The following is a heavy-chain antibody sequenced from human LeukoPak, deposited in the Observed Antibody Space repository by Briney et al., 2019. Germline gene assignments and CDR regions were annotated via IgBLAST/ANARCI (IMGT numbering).Heavy chain of an antibody. J-gene: IGHJ4*02. CDR3: ARDQDGPGPSVDY. CDR1: GFTFSSYW. Sequence: PGGSLRLSCAASGFTFSSYWMHWVRHAPGKGLVWVSRITSDGSGTYYADSVKGRFTISRDNARNTLYLQMNSLRAEDTAVYYCARDQDGPGPSVDYWGQGTMVTVSS. V-gene: IGHV3-74*01. CDR2: ITSDGSGT. D-gene: IGHD1-14*01.